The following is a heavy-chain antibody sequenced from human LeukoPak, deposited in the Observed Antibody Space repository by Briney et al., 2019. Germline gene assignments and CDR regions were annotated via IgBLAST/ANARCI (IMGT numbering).Heavy chain of an antibody. CDR2: IRHDGSDK. CDR3: AKRAATGTEFYNYYYMDV. J-gene: IGHJ6*03. CDR1: GFTVSSNY. Sequence: GGSLRLSCAASGFTVSSNYMSWVRQAPGKGLEWLAFIRHDGSDKFYADSVKGRLTVSRDNAKNTLFLEMNSLRGEDTALYYCAKRAATGTEFYNYYYMDVWGKGTTVTVSS. V-gene: IGHV3-30*02. D-gene: IGHD1-1*01.